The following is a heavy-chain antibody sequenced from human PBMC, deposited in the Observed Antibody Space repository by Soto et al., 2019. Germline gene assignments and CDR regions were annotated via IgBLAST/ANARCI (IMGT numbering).Heavy chain of an antibody. Sequence: QVQLVQSGAEVQKPGSSLRVSCEASGGTLSSYTFNWVRQAPGQGLEWMGRIIPVLNITNYAQNFKGRVTITADKSTSTVYMELSSLRSDDSAIYYCARGVWVTDGGMNYYYYYMDVWGKGSTVTDSS. CDR1: GGTLSSYT. V-gene: IGHV1-69*02. CDR2: IIPVLNIT. J-gene: IGHJ6*03. CDR3: ARGVWVTDGGMNYYYYYMDV. D-gene: IGHD2-21*02.